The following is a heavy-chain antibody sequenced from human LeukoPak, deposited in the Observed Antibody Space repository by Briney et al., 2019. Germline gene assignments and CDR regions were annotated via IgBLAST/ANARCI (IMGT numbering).Heavy chain of an antibody. D-gene: IGHD2-2*02. J-gene: IGHJ6*03. V-gene: IGHV3-21*01. CDR2: ISSSSSYI. CDR1: GFTFSSYS. CDR3: ARGGRGYCSSTSCYTNYYYYMDV. Sequence: PGGSLRLSCAASGFTFSSYSMNWVRQAPGKGLEWVSSISSSSSYIYYADSVKGRFTISRDNAKNSLYLQMNSLRAEDTAVYYCARGGRGYCSSTSCYTNYYYYMDVWGKGTTVTVSS.